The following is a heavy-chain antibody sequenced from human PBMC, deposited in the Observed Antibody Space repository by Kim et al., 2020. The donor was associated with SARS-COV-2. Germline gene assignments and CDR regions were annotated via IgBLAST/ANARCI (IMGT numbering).Heavy chain of an antibody. D-gene: IGHD2-15*01. Sequence: TRYSPSFQGQVTISADKSISTAYLQWSSLKASDTAMYYCARCIGRVACDYWGQGTLVTVSS. CDR3: ARCIGRVACDY. CDR2: T. J-gene: IGHJ4*02. V-gene: IGHV5-51*01.